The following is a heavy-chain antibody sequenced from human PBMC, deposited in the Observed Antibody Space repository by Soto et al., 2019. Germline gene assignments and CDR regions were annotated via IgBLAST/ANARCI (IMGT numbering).Heavy chain of an antibody. V-gene: IGHV4-59*01. CDR2: ISYIGTT. CDR3: VRGGGGYGNGMIDY. J-gene: IGHJ4*02. CDR1: GGSISNYY. D-gene: IGHD5-18*01. Sequence: PSETLSLTCTVSGGSISNYYWSWIRQSPGKGLEWIGYISYIGTTNYNPSLKSRVTISVDTSKNQFSLRLTSVTAADTAVYYCVRGGGGYGNGMIDYWGQGTPVTV.